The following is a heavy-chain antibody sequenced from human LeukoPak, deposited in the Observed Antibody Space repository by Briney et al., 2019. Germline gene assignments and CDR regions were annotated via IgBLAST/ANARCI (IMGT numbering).Heavy chain of an antibody. CDR2: INPNSGGT. CDR1: GYTFTGYY. D-gene: IGHD6-6*01. CDR3: ARGIAARRDPFDY. J-gene: IGHJ4*02. Sequence: ASVKVSCKASGYTFTGYYMHWVRQAPGQGLEWMGWINPNSGGTNYAQKFQGRVTMTRDTSISTAYMELSRLRSDDTAVYHCARGIAARRDPFDYWGQGTLVTVSS. V-gene: IGHV1-2*02.